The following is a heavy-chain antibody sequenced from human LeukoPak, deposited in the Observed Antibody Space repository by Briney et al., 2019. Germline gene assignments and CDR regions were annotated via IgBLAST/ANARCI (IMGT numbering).Heavy chain of an antibody. CDR3: ARDRPAIYDSSGYYYSDY. D-gene: IGHD3-22*01. V-gene: IGHV1-18*01. CDR2: ISAYNGNT. J-gene: IGHJ4*02. Sequence: GASVTVSCKASGYTFTSYGISWVRQAPGQGLEWMGWISAYNGNTNYAQKLQGRVTMTTDTSTSTAYMELRSLRSDDTAVYYCARDRPAIYDSSGYYYSDYWGQGTLVTVSS. CDR1: GYTFTSYG.